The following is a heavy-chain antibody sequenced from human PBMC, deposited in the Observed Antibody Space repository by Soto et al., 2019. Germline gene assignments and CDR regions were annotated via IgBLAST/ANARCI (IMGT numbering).Heavy chain of an antibody. D-gene: IGHD3-22*01. CDR2: IYYSGST. CDR3: ARLGRRISMIVVTAGLVDY. V-gene: IGHV4-39*01. CDR1: GGSISSSSYY. Sequence: PSETLSLTCTVSGGSISSSSYYWGWVRQPPGKGLEWIGSIYYSGSTNYNPSLKSRVTISVDTSKNQFSLKLTSVTAADTAVYYCARLGRRISMIVVTAGLVDYWGQGTLVTVSS. J-gene: IGHJ4*02.